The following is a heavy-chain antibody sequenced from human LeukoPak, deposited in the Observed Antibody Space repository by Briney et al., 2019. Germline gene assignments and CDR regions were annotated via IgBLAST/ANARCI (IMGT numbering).Heavy chain of an antibody. V-gene: IGHV4-30-2*01. CDR3: ASYGSGSYPFDY. CDR1: GGSISSGGYS. J-gene: IGHJ4*02. D-gene: IGHD3-10*01. CDR2: IYHSGST. Sequence: SETLSLTCAVSGGSISSGGYSWSWIRQPPGKGLEWIGYIYHSGSTYYNPSLKSQVTITVDRSKNQFSLKLSSVTAADTAVYYCASYGSGSYPFDYWGQGTLVTVSS.